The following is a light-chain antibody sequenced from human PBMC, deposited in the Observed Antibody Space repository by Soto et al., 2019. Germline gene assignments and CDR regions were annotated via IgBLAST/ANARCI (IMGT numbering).Light chain of an antibody. CDR2: GAS. CDR3: QHRSSWPPS. V-gene: IGKV3-15*01. CDR1: QSVRSN. Sequence: EIVMTQSPATLSVSPGERATLSCRASQSVRSNLAWYQQKPGQAPRLLIYGASTRATGIPARFSGSGSGTDFTLTLNSLEPEDFAVYYCQHRSSWPPSFGQGTRLEIK. J-gene: IGKJ5*01.